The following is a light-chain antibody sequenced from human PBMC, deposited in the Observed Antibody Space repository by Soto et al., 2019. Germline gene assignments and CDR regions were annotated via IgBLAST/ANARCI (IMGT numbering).Light chain of an antibody. Sequence: IQMTQSPSSLSASVGDRVTITCRASQSISSWLAWYQQKPGKAPKLLIYDASSLESGVPSRFSGSGSGTEFTLTISSLQPDDFATYYCQQYGFTFGPGTKVDIK. J-gene: IGKJ3*01. CDR3: QQYGFT. CDR2: DAS. V-gene: IGKV1-5*01. CDR1: QSISSW.